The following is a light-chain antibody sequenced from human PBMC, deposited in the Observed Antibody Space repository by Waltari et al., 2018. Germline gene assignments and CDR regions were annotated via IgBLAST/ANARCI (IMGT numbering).Light chain of an antibody. CDR3: QQSYRTPYT. V-gene: IGKV1-39*01. CDR1: QSISSY. CDR2: ASS. J-gene: IGKJ2*01. Sequence: IQMTQSPSSLSASVGDRVTITCRASQSISSYLNWYQQKPGKAPKFLIYASSTLQSGVPSRFSGSGSGTDFTLTISSLQPEDFATYYCQQSYRTPYTFGQGTKLEIK.